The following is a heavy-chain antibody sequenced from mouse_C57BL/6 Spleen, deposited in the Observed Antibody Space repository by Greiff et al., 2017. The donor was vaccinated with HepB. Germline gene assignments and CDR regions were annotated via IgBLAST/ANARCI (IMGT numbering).Heavy chain of an antibody. Sequence: QVQLQQSGAELARPGASVKLSCKASGYTFTSYGISWVKQRTGQGLEWIGEIYPRSGNTYYNEKFKGKATLTADKSSSTAYMELRSLTSEDSAVYFCAYAGYLYAMDYWGQGTSVTVSS. D-gene: IGHD2-3*01. V-gene: IGHV1-81*01. CDR3: AYAGYLYAMDY. CDR2: IYPRSGNT. CDR1: GYTFTSYG. J-gene: IGHJ4*01.